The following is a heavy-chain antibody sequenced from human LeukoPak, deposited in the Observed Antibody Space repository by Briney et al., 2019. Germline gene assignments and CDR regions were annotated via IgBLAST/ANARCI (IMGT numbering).Heavy chain of an antibody. Sequence: PSETLSLTCTVSGGSLSSYYWSWVRQPPGKGLEWIGYIYYSGSTNYNPSLKSRVTISVDTSKNQFSLKLSSVTAADTAVYYCARGLGYSSGWHPFDYWGQGTLVTVSS. CDR2: IYYSGST. J-gene: IGHJ4*02. D-gene: IGHD6-25*01. CDR1: GGSLSSYY. CDR3: ARGLGYSSGWHPFDY. V-gene: IGHV4-59*01.